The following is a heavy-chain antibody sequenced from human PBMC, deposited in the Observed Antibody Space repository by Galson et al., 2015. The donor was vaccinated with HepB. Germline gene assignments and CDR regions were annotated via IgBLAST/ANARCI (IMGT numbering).Heavy chain of an antibody. D-gene: IGHD2-15*01. Sequence: ETLLTCTVSGGSISSYYWSWIRQPPGKGLEWIGYIYYSGTTNYNPSLKSRVTISVDTSKNQFSLNLNSVTAADTAVYYCARGACGTNRSPFDYWGQGTLVTVSS. CDR3: ARGACGTNRSPFDY. CDR2: IYYSGTT. CDR1: GGSISSYY. J-gene: IGHJ4*02. V-gene: IGHV4-59*01.